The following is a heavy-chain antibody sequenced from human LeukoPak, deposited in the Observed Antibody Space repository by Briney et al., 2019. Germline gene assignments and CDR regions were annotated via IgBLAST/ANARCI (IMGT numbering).Heavy chain of an antibody. CDR3: ARIRYFDWLAFDY. V-gene: IGHV4-59*01. J-gene: IGHJ4*02. Sequence: SETLSLTCTVSGGSISSYYWSWIRQHPGKGLEWIGYIYYSGSTNYNPSLKSRVTISVDTSKNQFSLKLSSVTAADTAVYYCARIRYFDWLAFDYWGQGTLVTVSS. D-gene: IGHD3-9*01. CDR1: GGSISSYY. CDR2: IYYSGST.